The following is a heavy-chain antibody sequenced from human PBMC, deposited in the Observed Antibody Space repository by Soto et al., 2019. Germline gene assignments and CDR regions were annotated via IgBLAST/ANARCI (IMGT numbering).Heavy chain of an antibody. Sequence: QLQLQESGSGLVKPSQTLSLTCAVSGGSISSGGFSWSWIRQPPGKGLESIGYIYHSGSTYYNPSLKSRVTIAVDRSKHQFSLKLSSVTAADTALYYCAGGIAARPLGYWGQGTLVTVSS. V-gene: IGHV4-30-2*01. D-gene: IGHD6-13*01. CDR2: IYHSGST. CDR3: AGGIAARPLGY. CDR1: GGSISSGGFS. J-gene: IGHJ4*02.